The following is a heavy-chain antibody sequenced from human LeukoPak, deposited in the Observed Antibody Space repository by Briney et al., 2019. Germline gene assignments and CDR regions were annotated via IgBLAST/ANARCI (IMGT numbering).Heavy chain of an antibody. Sequence: ARGSLRLSCAASGFTFSSYSMNWVRHAPGKGLEWVSSISSSSRYIYYADSVKGRFTISRDNAKNSLYLQMNSLRAEDTAVYYCARMAGTANFDYWGQGTLVTVSS. J-gene: IGHJ4*02. CDR1: GFTFSSYS. V-gene: IGHV3-21*01. CDR3: ARMAGTANFDY. CDR2: ISSSSRYI. D-gene: IGHD6-19*01.